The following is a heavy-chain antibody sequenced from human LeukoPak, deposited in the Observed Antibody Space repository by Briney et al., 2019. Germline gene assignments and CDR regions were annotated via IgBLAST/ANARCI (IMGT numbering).Heavy chain of an antibody. CDR2: IRGNSRHT. J-gene: IGHJ4*02. D-gene: IGHD6-13*01. CDR1: GFTFSDYY. V-gene: IGHV3-11*06. Sequence: PGGSLRLSCAASGFTFSDYYMTWIRQAPGKGVEWLSYIRGNSRHTDYADSVKGRFIISRDNAKNSLYLQMNGLRVEDTAVYYCARNSYSLAAAGKSDYWGQGTLVTVSS. CDR3: ARNSYSLAAAGKSDY.